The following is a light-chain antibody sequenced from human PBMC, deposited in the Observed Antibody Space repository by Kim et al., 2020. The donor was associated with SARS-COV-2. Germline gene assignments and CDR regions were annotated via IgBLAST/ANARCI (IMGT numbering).Light chain of an antibody. Sequence: PAAISCRSSQRLLHSNGYKYLDWYLQKPGQSPQLLIYLGSNRASGVPDRFSGSGSGTDFTLKISKVAAEDVGVYYCMQALQTRLTFGGGTKVDIK. V-gene: IGKV2-28*01. CDR1: QRLLHSNGYKY. J-gene: IGKJ4*01. CDR2: LGS. CDR3: MQALQTRLT.